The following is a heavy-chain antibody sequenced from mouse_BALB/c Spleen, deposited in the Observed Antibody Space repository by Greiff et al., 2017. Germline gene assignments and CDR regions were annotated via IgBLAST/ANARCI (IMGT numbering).Heavy chain of an antibody. CDR3: ARYAMDY. V-gene: IGHV5-17*02. J-gene: IGHJ4*01. CDR2: ISSGSSTI. Sequence: EVMLVESGGGLVQPGGSRKLSCAASGFTFSSFGMHWVRQAPEKGLEWVAYISSGSSTIYYADTVKGRFTISRDNPKNTLCLQMTSLRSEDTAMYYCARYAMDYWGQGTSVTVSS. CDR1: GFTFSSFG.